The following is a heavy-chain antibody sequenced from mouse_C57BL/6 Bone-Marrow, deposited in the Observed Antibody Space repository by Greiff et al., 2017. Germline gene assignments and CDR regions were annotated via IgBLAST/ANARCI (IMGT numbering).Heavy chain of an antibody. Sequence: QVQLQQPGAELVKPGASVKLSCKASGYTFTSYWMHWVKPRPGRGLEWIGRIDPHSGGTKYNEKFKSKATLTVDKPSSTAYMQLSSLTSEESAVYYCARSGGAWFAYWGQGTLVTVSA. J-gene: IGHJ3*01. CDR2: IDPHSGGT. V-gene: IGHV1-72*01. CDR1: GYTFTSYW. CDR3: ARSGGAWFAY. D-gene: IGHD3-1*01.